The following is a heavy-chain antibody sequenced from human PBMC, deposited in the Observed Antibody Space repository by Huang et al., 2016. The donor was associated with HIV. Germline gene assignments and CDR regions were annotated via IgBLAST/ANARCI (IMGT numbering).Heavy chain of an antibody. CDR3: VREGLKFTNY. V-gene: IGHV1-3*01. J-gene: IGHJ4*02. D-gene: IGHD2-21*02. CDR2: SNAGSGGT. CDR1: GYTFTSYP. Sequence: QVQLVQSGSELRRPGASVRVSCQASGYTFTSYPIHWMRQAPGHRLEWMGRSNAGSGGTKYSEKFQGRLTITRDTYANIVYMELSSLRSEDTAVYYCVREGLKFTNYWGQGTLVTVSS.